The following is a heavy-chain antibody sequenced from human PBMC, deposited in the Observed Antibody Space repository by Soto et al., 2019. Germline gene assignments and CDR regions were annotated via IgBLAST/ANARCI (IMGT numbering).Heavy chain of an antibody. CDR3: ATTYYYGSGSLGLFDY. J-gene: IGHJ4*02. V-gene: IGHV5-51*01. Sequence: PGESLKISCKGSGYSFTSYWIGWVRQMPGKGLEWMGIIYPGDSDTRYSPSFQGQVTISADKSISTAYLQWSSLKASDTAMYYCATTYYYGSGSLGLFDYWGQGTLVTVSS. CDR1: GYSFTSYW. CDR2: IYPGDSDT. D-gene: IGHD3-10*01.